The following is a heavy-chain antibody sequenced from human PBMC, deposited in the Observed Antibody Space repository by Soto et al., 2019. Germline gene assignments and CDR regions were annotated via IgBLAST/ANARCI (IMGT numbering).Heavy chain of an antibody. Sequence: PSETLSLTCTVSGGSTSTSYYWGWLRQPPGKGLEWIGCIHSSGGTFYNPSLKSRVAISADTSTKQFSLRLTSVTAADTAVYYCVRQGIGVLHGLVDVWGQGTTVTVSS. CDR1: GGSTSTSYY. CDR3: VRQGIGVLHGLVDV. V-gene: IGHV4-39*07. CDR2: IHSSGGT. D-gene: IGHD3-10*01. J-gene: IGHJ6*02.